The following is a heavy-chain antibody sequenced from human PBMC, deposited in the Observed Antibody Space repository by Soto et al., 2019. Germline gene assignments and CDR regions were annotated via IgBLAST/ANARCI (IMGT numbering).Heavy chain of an antibody. CDR2: INHSGTT. CDR1: GDSISSYY. Sequence: SETLSLTCTVSGDSISSYYWSWIRQPPGKGLEWIGEINHSGTTNYNPSLRSRVTTSVDTSKNQISLKVNSVTAADTAVYYCARASADRTGTTFFDYWGQGTRVTVSS. J-gene: IGHJ4*02. D-gene: IGHD1-1*01. V-gene: IGHV4-34*01. CDR3: ARASADRTGTTFFDY.